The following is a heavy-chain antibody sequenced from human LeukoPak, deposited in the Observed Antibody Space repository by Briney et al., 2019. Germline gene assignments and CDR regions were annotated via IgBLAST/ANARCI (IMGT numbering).Heavy chain of an antibody. J-gene: IGHJ4*01. CDR1: GDSINNYY. Sequence: PSETLSLTCTVSGDSINNYYWRWLRQSPGKGLEWVGYIYYSGSNSYNPSLKSLVTISLDTSNKQFSLKLRSVTAADTAVYYCARGGGYSYGSFDYWGQGTLVTVSS. D-gene: IGHD5-18*01. V-gene: IGHV4-59*01. CDR2: IYYSGSN. CDR3: ARGGGYSYGSFDY.